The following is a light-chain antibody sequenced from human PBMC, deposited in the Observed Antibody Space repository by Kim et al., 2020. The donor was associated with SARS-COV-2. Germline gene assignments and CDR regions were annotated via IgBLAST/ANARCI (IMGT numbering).Light chain of an antibody. CDR1: QSISSW. CDR3: QQYNSSSRT. CDR2: NAS. Sequence: DIQMTQSPSTLSASVGDRVTITCRASQSISSWLAWYQQKPGKAPKLLIYNASSLESGVPSRFSGSGSGTEFTLTISSLQPDDFATYYYQQYNSSSRTFGQGTKVDIK. J-gene: IGKJ1*01. V-gene: IGKV1-5*03.